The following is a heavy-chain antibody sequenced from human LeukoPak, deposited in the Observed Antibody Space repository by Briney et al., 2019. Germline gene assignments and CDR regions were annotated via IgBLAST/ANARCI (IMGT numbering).Heavy chain of an antibody. Sequence: GGSLRLSCAASGFTFSDYAMHWVRQAPGKGLEWVAFLWNDGSDKYYADSVKGRFTISRDNSKNTLYLQMNSLRAEDTAVYFCARGGVDHYGSGTYYLMYYFDHWGQGALVTVSS. V-gene: IGHV3-30*02. D-gene: IGHD3-10*01. CDR3: ARGGVDHYGSGTYYLMYYFDH. CDR1: GFTFSDYA. J-gene: IGHJ4*02. CDR2: LWNDGSDK.